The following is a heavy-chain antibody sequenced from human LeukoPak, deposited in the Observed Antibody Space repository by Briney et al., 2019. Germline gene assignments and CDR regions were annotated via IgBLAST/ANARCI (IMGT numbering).Heavy chain of an antibody. Sequence: GGSLRLSCAGSGITVGSFSMSWVRQAPGKGLKWVSAISVSGDRTYYADYVRGRFTISRDNSKNTLYLQMNSLRAEDTAVYYCAKEVRSGYGSAFDIWGQGTMVTVSS. CDR1: GITVGSFS. V-gene: IGHV3-23*01. CDR2: ISVSGDRT. CDR3: AKEVRSGYGSAFDI. J-gene: IGHJ3*02. D-gene: IGHD5-12*01.